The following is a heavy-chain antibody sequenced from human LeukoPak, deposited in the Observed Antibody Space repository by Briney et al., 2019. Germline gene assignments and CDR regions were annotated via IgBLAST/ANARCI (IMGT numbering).Heavy chain of an antibody. CDR2: ISSNGGFT. CDR3: VGVRWFGGSNRFDP. Sequence: PGGSLRLSCSASGFTFSSYAMHWVRQAPGKGLEYVSVISSNGGFTYYAGSVKGRFTISRDNSKNTLHLQMSSLRAEDTAVYYCVGVRWFGGSNRFDPWGQGTLVTVSS. V-gene: IGHV3-64D*06. CDR1: GFTFSSYA. J-gene: IGHJ5*02. D-gene: IGHD3-10*01.